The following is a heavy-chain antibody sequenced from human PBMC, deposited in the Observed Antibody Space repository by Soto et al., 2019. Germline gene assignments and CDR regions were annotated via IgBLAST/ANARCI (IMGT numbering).Heavy chain of an antibody. CDR3: ARDRDGGWFHMDV. CDR1: GFLFSHYG. D-gene: IGHD6-19*01. CDR2: IWSDGNRE. Sequence: QVQLVESGGGVVQPGRSVRLSCVGSGFLFSHYGMHWVRQAPGKGLEWVAVIWSDGNRESYADSVKGRFAISRDNSKDTLYLQMNILRADDTAVYFCARDRDGGWFHMDVWGQGTTVAVSS. J-gene: IGHJ6*02. V-gene: IGHV3-33*01.